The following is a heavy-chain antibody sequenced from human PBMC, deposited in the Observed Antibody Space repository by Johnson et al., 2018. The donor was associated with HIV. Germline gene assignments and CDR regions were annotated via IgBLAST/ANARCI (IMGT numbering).Heavy chain of an antibody. J-gene: IGHJ3*02. CDR3: ARERLGYSSSGDVFDI. D-gene: IGHD6-13*01. CDR2: IHNDGSST. V-gene: IGHV3-74*01. Sequence: VQLVESGGGVVQPGRSLRLSCAASGFTFSIYWMHWVRQAPGKGLVWVSRIHNDGSSTTYADSVKGRFTISRDNAKNTLYLQMSSLRAEDTAVYYCARERLGYSSSGDVFDIWGQGTMVTVSS. CDR1: GFTFSIYW.